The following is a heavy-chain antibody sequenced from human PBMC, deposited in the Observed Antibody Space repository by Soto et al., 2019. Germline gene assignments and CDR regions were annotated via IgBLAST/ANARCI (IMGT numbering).Heavy chain of an antibody. D-gene: IGHD6-19*01. CDR2: INAGNGNT. CDR1: GYTFTSYA. V-gene: IGHV1-3*05. Sequence: QVQLVQSGAEEKKPGASVKVSCKASGYTFTSYAMHWVRQAPGQRLEWMGWINAGNGNTKYSQKFQGRVTITRDTSASTSYMELSSLRSEDTAVYYSARSPGIAVADYWGQGTMVTVSS. J-gene: IGHJ4*02. CDR3: ARSPGIAVADY.